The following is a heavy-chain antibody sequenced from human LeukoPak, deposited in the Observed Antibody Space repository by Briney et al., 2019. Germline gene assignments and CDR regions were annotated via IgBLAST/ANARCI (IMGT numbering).Heavy chain of an antibody. CDR3: ARTVTTFAAVDY. CDR2: IWYDGSNK. CDR1: GFTFSSYG. Sequence: GGSLRLSCAASGFTFSSYGMHWVRQAPGKGLEWVAVIWYDGSNKYYEDSVKGRFTISRDNSKNTLYLQMNSLRAEDTAVYYCARTVTTFAAVDYWGQGTLVTVSS. V-gene: IGHV3-33*01. J-gene: IGHJ4*02. D-gene: IGHD4-17*01.